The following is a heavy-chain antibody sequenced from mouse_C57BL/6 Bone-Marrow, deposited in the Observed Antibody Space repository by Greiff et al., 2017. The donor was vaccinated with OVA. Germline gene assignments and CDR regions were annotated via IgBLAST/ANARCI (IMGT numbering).Heavy chain of an antibody. V-gene: IGHV1-26*01. CDR3: SRGEGIYYGNYYAMDY. CDR2: INPNNGGT. CDR1: GYTFTDYY. D-gene: IGHD2-1*01. Sequence: VQLQQSGPELVKPGASVKISCKASGYTFTDYYMNWVKQSHGKSLEWIGDINPNNGGTSYNQKFKGKGTLTVDKSSSTAYMELRSLTSEDSAVYYCSRGEGIYYGNYYAMDYWGQGTSVTVSS. J-gene: IGHJ4*01.